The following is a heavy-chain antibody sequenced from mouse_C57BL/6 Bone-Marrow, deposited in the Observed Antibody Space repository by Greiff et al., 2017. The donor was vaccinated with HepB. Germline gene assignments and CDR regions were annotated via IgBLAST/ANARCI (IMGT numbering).Heavy chain of an antibody. CDR2: ISNLAYSI. CDR1: GFTFSDYG. J-gene: IGHJ1*03. Sequence: DVKLVESGGGLVQPGGSLKLSCAASGFTFSDYGMAWVRQAPRKGPEWVAFISNLAYSIYYADTVTGRFTISRENAKNNLYLEMSSLRSEDTAMYYCARHYYRYFDVWGTGTTVTVSS. CDR3: ARHYYRYFDV. V-gene: IGHV5-15*01.